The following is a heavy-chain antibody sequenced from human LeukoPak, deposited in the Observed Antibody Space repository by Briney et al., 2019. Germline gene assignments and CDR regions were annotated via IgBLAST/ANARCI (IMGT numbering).Heavy chain of an antibody. J-gene: IGHJ4*02. V-gene: IGHV4-59*08. CDR3: ARQYREMATIREADY. CDR2: IYYSGST. Sequence: SETLSLTCTVSGGSISSYYWSWIRQAPGKGLEWIGNIYYSGSTNYNPSLKSRVTVSVDTSKNQFSLKLSSVTAADTAVYYCARQYREMATIREADYWGQGTLVTVSS. D-gene: IGHD5-24*01. CDR1: GGSISSYY.